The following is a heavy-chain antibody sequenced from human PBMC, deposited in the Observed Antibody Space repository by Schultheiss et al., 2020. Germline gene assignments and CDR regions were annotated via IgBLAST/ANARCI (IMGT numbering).Heavy chain of an antibody. CDR2: ISAYNGNT. CDR3: ARDERVLWFGELDY. D-gene: IGHD3-10*01. V-gene: IGHV1-18*01. CDR1: GYTFTSYG. J-gene: IGHJ4*02. Sequence: ASVKVSCKASGYTFTSYGISWVRQAPGQGLEWMGWISAYNGNTKYSQKFQGRVTITSDRSVSTAYMELSSLRSEDTAVYYCARDERVLWFGELDYWGQGTLVTVSS.